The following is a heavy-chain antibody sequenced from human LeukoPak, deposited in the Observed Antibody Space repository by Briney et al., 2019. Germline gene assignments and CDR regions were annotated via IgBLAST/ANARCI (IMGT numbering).Heavy chain of an antibody. J-gene: IGHJ4*02. CDR1: GYTFTYSC. D-gene: IGHD5-18*01. Sequence: ASVKVSFKAFGYTFTYSCMHWERHAPGQGPEWMGWINPNSGGTNYAQKFQGRVTMTRDTSISTAYMELSRLRSEDTAVYYCAMGLEDAGMADGGYWGQGTLVTVSS. CDR2: INPNSGGT. CDR3: AMGLEDAGMADGGY. V-gene: IGHV1-2*02.